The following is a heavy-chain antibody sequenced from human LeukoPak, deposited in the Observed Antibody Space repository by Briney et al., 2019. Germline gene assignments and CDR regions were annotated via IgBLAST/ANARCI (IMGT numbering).Heavy chain of an antibody. D-gene: IGHD3-3*01. CDR1: GFTFSSYS. J-gene: IGHJ4*02. V-gene: IGHV3-73*01. CDR2: IRSKANSYAT. CDR3: TYAFWSGYYTRNFDY. Sequence: KAGGSLRLSCAASGFTFSSYSMNWVRQASGKGLEWVGRIRSKANSYATAYAASVKGRFTISRDDSKNTAYLQMNSLKTEDTAVYYCTYAFWSGYYTRNFDYWGQGTLVTVSS.